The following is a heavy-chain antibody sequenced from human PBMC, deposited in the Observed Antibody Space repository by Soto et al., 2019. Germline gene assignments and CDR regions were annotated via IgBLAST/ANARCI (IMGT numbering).Heavy chain of an antibody. CDR3: AGQVDTTYTYNY. Sequence: QVQLQESGPGLVKPSGTLSLTCAVSGGSISSNNWWSWVRQPPGKGLEWIGEIYHSGSTNYNPSLKGRVTMPVDKSQSQFSLNLGSLTAADTAVYYCAGQVDTTYTYNYWGQGNLVTVSS. J-gene: IGHJ4*02. V-gene: IGHV4-4*02. CDR1: GGSISSNNW. CDR2: IYHSGST. D-gene: IGHD5-18*01.